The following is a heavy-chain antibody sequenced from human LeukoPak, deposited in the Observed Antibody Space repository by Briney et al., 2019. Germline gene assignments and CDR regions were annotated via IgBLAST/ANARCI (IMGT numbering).Heavy chain of an antibody. Sequence: GGSLRLSCAASGFTFSDYYMSWIRQAPGKGLEWVSYISSSSSYTNYADSVKGRFTISRDNAKNSLYQQMNSLRAEDTAVYYCARDSAQLRYGMDVWGKGTTVTVSS. CDR3: ARDSAQLRYGMDV. CDR2: ISSSSSYT. J-gene: IGHJ6*04. V-gene: IGHV3-11*06. CDR1: GFTFSDYY. D-gene: IGHD3-16*01.